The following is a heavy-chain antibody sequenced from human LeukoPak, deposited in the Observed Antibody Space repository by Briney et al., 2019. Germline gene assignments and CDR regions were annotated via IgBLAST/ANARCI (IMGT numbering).Heavy chain of an antibody. J-gene: IGHJ4*02. D-gene: IGHD5-12*01. V-gene: IGHV4-30-4*01. Sequence: SQTLSLTCTVSGGSISSGDYYWSWIRQPPGKGLEWIGYIYYSGSTYYNPSLKSRVTISVDTSKNQFSLKLSSVTAAGTAVYYCARRGYSGYGPPDYWGQGTLVTVSS. CDR1: GGSISSGDYY. CDR2: IYYSGST. CDR3: ARRGYSGYGPPDY.